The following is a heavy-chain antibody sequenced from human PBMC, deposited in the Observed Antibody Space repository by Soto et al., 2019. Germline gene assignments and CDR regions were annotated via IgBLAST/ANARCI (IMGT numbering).Heavy chain of an antibody. D-gene: IGHD3-10*01. CDR3: ARFGITMLRGDMDV. Sequence: GESLKISCKGSGYRFNNYWIGWVRQMPGKGLEWMGIIYPGDSDTRYSPSFEGQVTISADKSISTAYLQWSSLKASDTAMYYCARFGITMLRGDMDVWGQGTKVTVSS. CDR2: IYPGDSDT. V-gene: IGHV5-51*01. J-gene: IGHJ6*02. CDR1: GYRFNNYW.